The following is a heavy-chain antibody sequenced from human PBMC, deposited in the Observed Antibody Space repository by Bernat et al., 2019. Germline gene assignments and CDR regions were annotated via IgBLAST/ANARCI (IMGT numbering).Heavy chain of an antibody. CDR2: IFSNDEK. CDR1: GFSLSNARMG. Sequence: QVTLKESGPVLVKPTETLTLTCTVSGFSLSNARMGVSWIRQPPGKALEWLAHIFSNDEKSYSTSLKSRLTISKDTSKSQVVLTMTNMDPVDTATYYCARLLYYDFGSGYSASYYYYYMDVWGKGTTVTVSS. V-gene: IGHV2-26*01. J-gene: IGHJ6*03. CDR3: ARLLYYDFGSGYSASYYYYYMDV. D-gene: IGHD3-3*01.